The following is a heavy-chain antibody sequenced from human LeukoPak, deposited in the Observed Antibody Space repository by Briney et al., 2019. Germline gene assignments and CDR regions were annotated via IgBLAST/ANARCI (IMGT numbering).Heavy chain of an antibody. CDR1: GGSISSYY. Sequence: SETLSLTCTVSGGSISSYYWSWIRQPPGKGLEWIGYIYYSGSTNYNPSLESRVTISVDTSKNQFSLKLSSVTAADTAVYYCARVYRKDAFDIWGQGTMVTVSS. V-gene: IGHV4-59*12. CDR3: ARVYRKDAFDI. CDR2: IYYSGST. J-gene: IGHJ3*02. D-gene: IGHD5-18*01.